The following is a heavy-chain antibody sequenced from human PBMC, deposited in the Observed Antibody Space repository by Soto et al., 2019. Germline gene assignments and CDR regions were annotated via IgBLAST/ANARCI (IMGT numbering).Heavy chain of an antibody. CDR1: GFAVSDNY. V-gene: IGHV3-66*01. CDR3: AGEWRNYFEA. Sequence: EVQVVESGGGLVQPGGSLRLSCAASGFAVSDNYMSWVGQAPGKGLEWVSFIYSDGSTYYADSVKGRFTISRDNSENTVSLRMSSLRVDETALYFCAGEWRNYFEAWGRGTLVTVSS. CDR2: IYSDGST. D-gene: IGHD3-3*01. J-gene: IGHJ4*02.